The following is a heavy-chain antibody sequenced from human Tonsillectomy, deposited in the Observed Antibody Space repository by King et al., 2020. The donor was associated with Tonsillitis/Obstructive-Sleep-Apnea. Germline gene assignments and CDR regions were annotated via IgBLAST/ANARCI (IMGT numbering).Heavy chain of an antibody. D-gene: IGHD3-3*01. CDR2: ISSSGSTI. Sequence: VQLVESGGGLVQPGGSLRLSCAASGFTFSSYEMNWVRQAPGEGLEWVSYISSSGSTIYYADSVKGRFTISRDNAKNSLYLQMNSLRAEDTAVYYCARDRPRSFDNWFDPWGQGTLVTVSS. CDR3: ARDRPRSFDNWFDP. CDR1: GFTFSSYE. J-gene: IGHJ5*02. V-gene: IGHV3-48*03.